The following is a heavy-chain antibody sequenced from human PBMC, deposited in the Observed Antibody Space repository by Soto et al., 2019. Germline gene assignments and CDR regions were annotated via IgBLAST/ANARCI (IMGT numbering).Heavy chain of an antibody. CDR3: ARHVSPPEWLETYYFDY. J-gene: IGHJ4*02. CDR1: GGSISSSSYY. D-gene: IGHD6-19*01. Sequence: NPSETLSLTCTVSGGSISSSSYYWGWIRQPPGKGLEWIGGIYYSGSTYYNPSLKSRVTISVDTSKNQFSLKLSSVTAADTAVYYCARHVSPPEWLETYYFDYWGQGTLVTVSS. CDR2: IYYSGST. V-gene: IGHV4-39*01.